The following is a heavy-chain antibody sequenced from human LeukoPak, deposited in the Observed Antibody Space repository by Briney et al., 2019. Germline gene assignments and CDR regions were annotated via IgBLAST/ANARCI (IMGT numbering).Heavy chain of an antibody. J-gene: IGHJ4*02. Sequence: GGSLRLSCAASGFTFSSYAMHWVRQAPGKGLEYVSAISSNGGSTYYANSVKGRFTISRDNSKNTLYLQMGSLRAEDMAVYYCARDVTAYDILTGRYLDYWGQGTLVTVSS. V-gene: IGHV3-64*01. CDR2: ISSNGGST. CDR3: ARDVTAYDILTGRYLDY. CDR1: GFTFSSYA. D-gene: IGHD3-9*01.